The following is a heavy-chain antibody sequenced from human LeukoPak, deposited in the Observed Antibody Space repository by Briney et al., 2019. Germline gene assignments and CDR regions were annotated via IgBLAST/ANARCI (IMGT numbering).Heavy chain of an antibody. D-gene: IGHD1-1*01. J-gene: IGHJ6*02. Sequence: PGGSLRLSCEASGFIFDNYAMSWARQAPGKGLEWVSGISGSGGSTYYADSVKGRFTISRDNSKKTLFLQMNSLRAEDTAVYYCAKWNSITSYWNYFGMDVWGQGTTVTVSS. V-gene: IGHV3-23*01. CDR3: AKWNSITSYWNYFGMDV. CDR1: GFIFDNYA. CDR2: ISGSGGST.